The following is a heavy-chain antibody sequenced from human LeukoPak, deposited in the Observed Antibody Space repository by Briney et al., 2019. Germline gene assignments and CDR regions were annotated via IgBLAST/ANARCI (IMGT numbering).Heavy chain of an antibody. J-gene: IGHJ1*01. Sequence: GGSLRLSCAASGFTFSSYGMHWVRQAPGKGLEWVAVISYDGSNKYYADSVKGRFTISRDNSKNTLYLKMNSLRAEDTAEYYCATPDESFQHWGQGTLVTVSS. CDR3: ATPDESFQH. CDR2: ISYDGSNK. V-gene: IGHV3-30*03. CDR1: GFTFSSYG. D-gene: IGHD1-14*01.